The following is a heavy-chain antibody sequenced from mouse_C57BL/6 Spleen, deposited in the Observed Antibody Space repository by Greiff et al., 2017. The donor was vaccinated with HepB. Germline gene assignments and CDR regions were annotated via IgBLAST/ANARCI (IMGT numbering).Heavy chain of an antibody. V-gene: IGHV1-64*01. D-gene: IGHD1-1*01. CDR1: GYTFTSYW. CDR2: IHPNSGST. Sequence: QVQLQQPGAELVKPGASVKLSCKASGYTFTSYWMHWVKQRPGQGLEWIGMIHPNSGSTNYNEKFKSKATLTVDKSSSTAYMQLSSLTSEDSAVYYGARRGGSSYGYFDVWGTGTTVTVSS. CDR3: ARRGGSSYGYFDV. J-gene: IGHJ1*03.